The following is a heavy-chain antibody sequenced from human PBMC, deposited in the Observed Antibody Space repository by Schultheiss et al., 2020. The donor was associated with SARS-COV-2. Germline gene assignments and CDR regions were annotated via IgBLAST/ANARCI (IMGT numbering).Heavy chain of an antibody. CDR2: IYHSGST. Sequence: SETLSLTCAVSGYSISSGYYWGWIRQPPGKGLEWIGSIYHSGSTYYNPSLKSRVTISVDTSKNQFSLKLSSVTAADTAVYYCARSGSGSFYYYYYGMDVWGQGTTVTVSS. J-gene: IGHJ6*02. D-gene: IGHD3-10*01. CDR3: ARSGSGSFYYYYYGMDV. CDR1: GYSISSGYY. V-gene: IGHV4-38-2*01.